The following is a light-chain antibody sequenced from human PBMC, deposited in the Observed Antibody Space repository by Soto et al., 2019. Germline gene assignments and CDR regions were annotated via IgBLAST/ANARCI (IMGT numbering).Light chain of an antibody. Sequence: EVVLTQSPGTLSLSPGERATLSCRASLSVSSNYLAWYQQKPGQAPRLLIYGASTRATGIPDRFSGSGSGTDFALTISRLEPEDFAVYYCQQYGTLPRTFGHGTQVDIK. CDR3: QQYGTLPRT. J-gene: IGKJ1*01. CDR1: LSVSSNY. V-gene: IGKV3-20*01. CDR2: GAS.